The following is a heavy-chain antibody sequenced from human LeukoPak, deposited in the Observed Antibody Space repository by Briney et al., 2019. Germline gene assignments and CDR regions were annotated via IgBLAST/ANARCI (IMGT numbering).Heavy chain of an antibody. CDR3: ARGGLGYCSTSTCFLFDF. Sequence: GGSLRLSCAASGFPFNLYSIHWVRQAPGEGLEWVALISDGGNNRNYADSVKGRFAVSRDSSKNALFLQMNSLRAEDTAVYYCARGGLGYCSTSTCFLFDFWGQGDLVIVSS. CDR1: GFPFNLYS. D-gene: IGHD2-2*01. V-gene: IGHV3-30*09. J-gene: IGHJ4*02. CDR2: ISDGGNNR.